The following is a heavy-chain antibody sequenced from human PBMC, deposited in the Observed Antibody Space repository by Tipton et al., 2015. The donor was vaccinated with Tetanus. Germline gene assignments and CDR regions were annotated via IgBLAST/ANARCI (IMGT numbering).Heavy chain of an antibody. CDR1: GGSVRGGSYY. Sequence: TLSLTCTVSGGSVRGGSYYWSWIRQPPGKGLEWIGYIFYGGTTNYNPSLKSRVTISLDTSKNQFSLQLSSVTAADTAVYYCARGTGDYWGQGTLVTVSS. CDR2: IFYGGTT. V-gene: IGHV4-61*01. D-gene: IGHD1-14*01. CDR3: ARGTGDY. J-gene: IGHJ4*02.